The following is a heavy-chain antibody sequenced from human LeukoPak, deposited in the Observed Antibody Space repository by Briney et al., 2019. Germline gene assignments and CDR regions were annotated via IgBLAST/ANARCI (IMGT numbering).Heavy chain of an antibody. CDR2: IYSGGST. CDR3: ALWFGELYAFDI. D-gene: IGHD3-10*01. J-gene: IGHJ3*02. V-gene: IGHV3-66*01. CDR1: GFTVSINY. Sequence: GGSLRLSRAASGFTVSINYMSWVRQAPGKGLEWVSVIYSGGSTYYADSVKGRFTISRDNSKNTLYLQMNSLRAEDTAVYYCALWFGELYAFDIWGQGTMVTVSS.